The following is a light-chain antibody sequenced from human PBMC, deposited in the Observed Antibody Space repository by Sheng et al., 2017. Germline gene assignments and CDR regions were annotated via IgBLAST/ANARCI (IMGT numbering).Light chain of an antibody. J-gene: IGKJ5*01. CDR1: QGISSW. CDR3: QQYFATPIT. V-gene: IGKV1-27*01. Sequence: DIQMTQSPSTLSASVGDRVTITCRASQGISSWLAWYQQKPGKAPKLLIYAASTLQSGVPSRFSGSGSGTDFTLTISGLQPEDVATYYCQQYFATPITFGQGTRLEIK. CDR2: AAS.